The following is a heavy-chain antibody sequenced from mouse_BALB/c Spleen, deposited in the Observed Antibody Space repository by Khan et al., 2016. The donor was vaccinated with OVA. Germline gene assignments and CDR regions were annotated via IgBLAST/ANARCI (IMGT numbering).Heavy chain of an antibody. V-gene: IGHV2-2*02. CDR1: GFSLTTYG. CDR3: ARNYDYDEGLAY. CDR2: IWSGGST. J-gene: IGHJ3*01. Sequence: QVRLQQSGPGLVQPSQSLSITCTVSGFSLTTYGVHWVRQSPGKGLEWLGVIWSGGSTDYNAAFISRLSISKDSSKSQVFFKMNSLQVNDTARYYCARNYDYDEGLAYWGQGTLVTVSA. D-gene: IGHD2-4*01.